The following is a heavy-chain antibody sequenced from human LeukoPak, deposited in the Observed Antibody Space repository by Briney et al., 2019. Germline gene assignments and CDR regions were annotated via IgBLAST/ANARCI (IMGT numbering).Heavy chain of an antibody. Sequence: PGRSLRLSCAASGFTFSSYGMHWVRQAPGKGLEWVGRIKSKTDGGTTDYAAPVKGRFTISRDDSKNTLYLQMNSLKTEDTAVYYCTTDIRLYDYVWGSYRWWPGYYGMDVWGQGTTVTVSS. CDR1: GFTFSSYG. J-gene: IGHJ6*02. CDR3: TTDIRLYDYVWGSYRWWPGYYGMDV. D-gene: IGHD3-16*02. CDR2: IKSKTDGGTT. V-gene: IGHV3-15*01.